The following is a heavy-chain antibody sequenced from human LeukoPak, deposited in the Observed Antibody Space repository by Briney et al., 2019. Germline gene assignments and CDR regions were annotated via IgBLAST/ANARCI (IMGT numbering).Heavy chain of an antibody. CDR2: ISLDGSNK. J-gene: IGHJ6*02. V-gene: IGHV3-30-3*01. CDR1: GVTLTRYA. D-gene: IGHD3-16*01. Sequence: RRSLRLSCAASGVTLTRYAMHWGREAPGKGLGWVAVISLDGSNKYYTDSVKGRFTISRDNSKNTLYLQMNSVKAEDKAVYYCVRGEKTDEYYYGMDVWGQGTTVTVSS. CDR3: VRGEKTDEYYYGMDV.